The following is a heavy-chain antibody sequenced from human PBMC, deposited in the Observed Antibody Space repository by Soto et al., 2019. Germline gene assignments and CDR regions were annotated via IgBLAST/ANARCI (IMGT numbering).Heavy chain of an antibody. CDR1: GGSFSGYY. V-gene: IGHV4-34*01. J-gene: IGHJ4*02. Sequence: PSETLSLTCAVYGGSFSGYYWSWIRQPPGKGLEWIGEINHSGSTNYNPSLKSRVTISVDTSKNQFSLKLSSVTAADTAVYYCARGGRYDFWSGYYYCGQGTLVTVYS. D-gene: IGHD3-3*01. CDR3: ARGGRYDFWSGYYY. CDR2: INHSGST.